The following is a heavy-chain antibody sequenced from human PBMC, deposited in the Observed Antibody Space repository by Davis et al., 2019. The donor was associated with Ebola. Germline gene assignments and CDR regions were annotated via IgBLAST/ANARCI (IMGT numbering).Heavy chain of an antibody. D-gene: IGHD2-15*01. J-gene: IGHJ5*02. CDR1: GDSITSDDYS. V-gene: IGHV4-30-2*01. CDR2: IFHSGST. CDR3: ARGVVSAIIGWGWIDP. Sequence: PSETLSLTCAVSGDSITSDDYSWSWIRQPPGRGLEWIGYIFHSGSTYYNPSLKSRVTISVDRSKNQFSLKVNSVTAADTAVYYCARGVVSAIIGWGWIDPWGQGTLVTVSS.